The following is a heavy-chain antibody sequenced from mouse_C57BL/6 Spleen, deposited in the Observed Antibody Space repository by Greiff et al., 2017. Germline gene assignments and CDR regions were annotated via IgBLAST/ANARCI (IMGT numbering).Heavy chain of an antibody. Sequence: VQLQQSGAELVKPGASVKLSCKASGYTFTSYWMHWVKQRPGQGLEWIGMIHPNSGSTNYNEKFKSKATLTVDKSSSTAYMQLSSLTSEDSAVYYCATYDYDGTPFAYWGQGTLVTVSA. CDR2: IHPNSGST. CDR3: ATYDYDGTPFAY. D-gene: IGHD2-4*01. J-gene: IGHJ3*01. CDR1: GYTFTSYW. V-gene: IGHV1-64*01.